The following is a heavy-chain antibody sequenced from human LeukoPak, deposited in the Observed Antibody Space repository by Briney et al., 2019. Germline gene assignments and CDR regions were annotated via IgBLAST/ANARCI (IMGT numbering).Heavy chain of an antibody. CDR1: GGSISSSSYY. Sequence: PSETLSLTCTVSGGSISSSSYYWSWVRQPPGKGLEWIGYIYYSGSTNYNPSLKSRVTISVDTSKNQFSLKLSSVTAADTAVYYCARGLRLSGSYQFDYWGQGTLVTVSS. J-gene: IGHJ4*02. V-gene: IGHV4-61*01. CDR3: ARGLRLSGSYQFDY. D-gene: IGHD1-26*01. CDR2: IYYSGST.